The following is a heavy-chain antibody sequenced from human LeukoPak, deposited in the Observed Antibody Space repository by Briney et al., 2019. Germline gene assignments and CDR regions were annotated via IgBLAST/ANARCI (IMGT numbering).Heavy chain of an antibody. CDR3: ARHEVDNTGLGNWFDP. D-gene: IGHD3-22*01. CDR2: ILPGDSDT. J-gene: IGHJ5*02. CDR1: GCSFTSYW. V-gene: IGHV5-51*01. Sequence: GESLKISCKGSGCSFTSYWIAWVRQMPGKGLEWMGIILPGDSDTRYSPSFQGQVIISVDKSISTAYLQWSSLKASDTAMYYCARHEVDNTGLGNWFDPWGQGTLVTVSS.